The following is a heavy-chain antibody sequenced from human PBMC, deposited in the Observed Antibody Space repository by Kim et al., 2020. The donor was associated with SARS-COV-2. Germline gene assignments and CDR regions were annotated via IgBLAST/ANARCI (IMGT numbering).Heavy chain of an antibody. V-gene: IGHV3-30*07. CDR3: AREGVDDFWGGRSFDY. Sequence: SVKGRFTISRNNSKNTLYMQMNSLRAEDTAVYYCAREGVDDFWGGRSFDYWGQGTLVTVSS. D-gene: IGHD3-3*01. J-gene: IGHJ4*02.